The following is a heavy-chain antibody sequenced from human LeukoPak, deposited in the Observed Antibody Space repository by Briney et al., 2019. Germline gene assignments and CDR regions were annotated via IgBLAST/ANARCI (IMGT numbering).Heavy chain of an antibody. D-gene: IGHD6-19*01. CDR1: GGTFSSYA. CDR3: ARVPVTTKDSGWGSDY. J-gene: IGHJ4*02. CDR2: IIPILGIA. V-gene: IGHV1-69*04. Sequence: SVKVSCKASGGTFSSYAISWVRQAPGQGLEWMGRIIPILGIANYAQKFQGRVTITADKSTSTAYMELSSLRSEDTAVYYCARVPVTTKDSGWGSDYWGQGTLVTVSS.